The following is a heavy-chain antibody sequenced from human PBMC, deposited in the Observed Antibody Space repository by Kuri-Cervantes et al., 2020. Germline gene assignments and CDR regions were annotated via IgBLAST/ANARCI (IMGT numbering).Heavy chain of an antibody. CDR2: IKSKTDGGTT. D-gene: IGHD6-13*01. J-gene: IGHJ4*02. V-gene: IGHV3-15*01. CDR3: RYTIAAAGPVFDY. Sequence: LSLTCAASGFTFSNAWMSWVRQAPGKGLEWVGRIKSKTDGGTTDYAAPVKGRFTISRDDSKNTLYLQMNSLKTEDTAVYYCRYTIAAAGPVFDYWGQGTLVTVSS. CDR1: GFTFSNAW.